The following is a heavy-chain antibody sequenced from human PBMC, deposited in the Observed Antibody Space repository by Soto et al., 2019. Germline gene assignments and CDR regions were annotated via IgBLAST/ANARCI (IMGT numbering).Heavy chain of an antibody. CDR1: GYSFSTHA. Sequence: ASVKVSCKVSGYSFSTHAMHWVRQAPGQGLEWMGWINGGNGNTKYSQKFRDRVTITRDTSASTGYMELSSLRSEDTAVYYCARGKGMEENYYYYGMDVWGQGTTVTVS. CDR2: INGGNGNT. CDR3: ARGKGMEENYYYYGMDV. D-gene: IGHD1-1*01. V-gene: IGHV1-3*01. J-gene: IGHJ6*02.